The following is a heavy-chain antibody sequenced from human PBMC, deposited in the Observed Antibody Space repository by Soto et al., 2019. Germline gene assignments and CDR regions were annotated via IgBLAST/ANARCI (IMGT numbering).Heavy chain of an antibody. D-gene: IGHD2-2*02. CDR1: GGSISSGGYY. CDR2: IYYSGST. CDR3: ARSPVPAAIGAYYYGMDV. J-gene: IGHJ6*02. Sequence: PSETLSLTCTVSGGSISSGGYYWSWIRQHPGKGLEWIGYIYYSGSTYYNPSLKSRVTISVDTSKNQFSLKLSSVTAADTAVCYCARSPVPAAIGAYYYGMDVWGQGTTVTVSS. V-gene: IGHV4-31*03.